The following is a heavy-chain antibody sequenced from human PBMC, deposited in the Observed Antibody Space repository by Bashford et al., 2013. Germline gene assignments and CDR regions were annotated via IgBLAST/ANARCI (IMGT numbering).Heavy chain of an antibody. CDR1: GGTFSSYA. CDR2: IIPIFGTA. V-gene: IGHV1-69*13. Sequence: SVKVSCKASGGTFSSYAISWVRQAPGQGLEWMGGIIPIFGTANYAQKFQGRVTITADESTSTAYMELSSLRSEDTAVYYCARAAAQNYYYYYYMDVWGKGTTVTVSS. J-gene: IGHJ6*03. CDR3: ARAAAQNYYYYYYMDV.